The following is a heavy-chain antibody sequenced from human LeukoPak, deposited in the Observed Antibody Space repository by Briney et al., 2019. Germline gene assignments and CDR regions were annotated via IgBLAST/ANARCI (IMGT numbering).Heavy chain of an antibody. Sequence: SETLSLTCTVSGGSVSSGSYYWSWIRQPPGKGLEWIGYIYYSGSTNYNPSLKSRVTISVDTSKNQFSLKLSSVTAADTAVYYCAMEDDFSYSSGFDYWGQGTLVTVSS. CDR3: AMEDDFSYSSGFDY. J-gene: IGHJ4*02. CDR1: GGSVSSGSYY. CDR2: IYYSGST. D-gene: IGHD6-19*01. V-gene: IGHV4-61*01.